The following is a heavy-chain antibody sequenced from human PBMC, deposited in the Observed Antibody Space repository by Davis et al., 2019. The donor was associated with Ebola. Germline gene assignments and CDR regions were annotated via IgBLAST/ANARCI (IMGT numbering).Heavy chain of an antibody. V-gene: IGHV4-31*03. CDR3: ASLQYGSGTYYTRDDY. J-gene: IGHJ4*02. CDR2: IYYSGST. D-gene: IGHD3-10*01. Sequence: MPSETLSPTCTLSAASITSGDYYWNWIRQHPGKGLEWIGYIYYSGSTYYNPSLKSRVTISVDASKNQFSLKLSSVTAADTAVYYCASLQYGSGTYYTRDDYWGQGTLVTVSS. CDR1: AASITSGDYY.